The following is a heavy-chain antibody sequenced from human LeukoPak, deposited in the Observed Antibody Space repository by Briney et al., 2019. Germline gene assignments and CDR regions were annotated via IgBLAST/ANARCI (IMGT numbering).Heavy chain of an antibody. CDR1: GYTFTSYD. Sequence: ASVKVSCKASGYTFTSYDINWVRQATGQGLEWMGWMNPNSDNIIYAQKFQDRVTITRDTSISTAYMELSSLRSEDTAVYFFARGPPGSTEYYMDVWGNGTTVIVSS. V-gene: IGHV1-8*03. J-gene: IGHJ6*03. CDR3: ARGPPGSTEYYMDV. D-gene: IGHD4-11*01. CDR2: MNPNSDNI.